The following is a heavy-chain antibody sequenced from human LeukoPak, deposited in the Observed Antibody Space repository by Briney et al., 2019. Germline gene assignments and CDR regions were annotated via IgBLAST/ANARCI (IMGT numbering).Heavy chain of an antibody. D-gene: IGHD2-15*01. CDR3: ARLGYSSGFIDY. V-gene: IGHV4-59*04. J-gene: IGHJ4*02. Sequence: SETLSLTCTVSGGSISSYYWSWIRQPPGKGLEWIGNIFYSGSTYHNPSFKSRLTMSVDTSKNQFSLNLTSVTAADTAVYYCARLGYSSGFIDYWGQGTLLTVSS. CDR2: IFYSGST. CDR1: GGSISSYY.